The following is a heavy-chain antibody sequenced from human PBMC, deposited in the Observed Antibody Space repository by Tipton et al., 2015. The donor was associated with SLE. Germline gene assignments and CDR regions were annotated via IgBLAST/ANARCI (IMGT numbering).Heavy chain of an antibody. CDR1: GDSISTGGYY. V-gene: IGHV4-61*08. CDR2: IYYSGST. CDR3: AREVWGAVCAFDI. J-gene: IGHJ3*02. D-gene: IGHD7-27*01. Sequence: LRLSCSVSGDSISTGGYYWSWIRQHPGKGLEWIGYIYYSGSTNYNPSLKSRVTISVDTSKNQFSLKLSSVTAADTAVYYCAREVWGAVCAFDIWGQGTMVTVSS.